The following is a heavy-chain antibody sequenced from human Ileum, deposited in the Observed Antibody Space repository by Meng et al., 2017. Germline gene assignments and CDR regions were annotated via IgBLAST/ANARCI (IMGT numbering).Heavy chain of an antibody. CDR1: GGSFRCYY. CDR3: ARASGWFYY. V-gene: IGHV4-34*01. Sequence: VQPWRGGAVLCRPSESLFLSGAVYGGSFRCYYWSWTRQTAGKGLEWIGEIKRSGSTNYNPSLKSRVTISVDTSKNQFSLKLSSVTAADTAVYYCARASGWFYYWGQGTLVTVSS. J-gene: IGHJ4*02. CDR2: IKRSGST. D-gene: IGHD6-19*01.